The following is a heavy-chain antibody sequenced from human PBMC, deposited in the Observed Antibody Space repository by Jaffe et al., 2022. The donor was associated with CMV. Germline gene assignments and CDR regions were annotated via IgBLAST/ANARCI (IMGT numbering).Heavy chain of an antibody. D-gene: IGHD2-21*02. CDR3: ARVVVVVTANEGDAFDI. Sequence: QVQLQESGPGLVKPSETLSLTCTVSGGSISSYYWSWIRQPPGKGLEWIGYIYYSGSTNYNPSLKSRVTISVDTSKNQFSLKLSSVTAADTAVYYCARVVVVVTANEGDAFDIWGQGTMVTVSS. V-gene: IGHV4-59*01. CDR1: GGSISSYY. CDR2: IYYSGST. J-gene: IGHJ3*02.